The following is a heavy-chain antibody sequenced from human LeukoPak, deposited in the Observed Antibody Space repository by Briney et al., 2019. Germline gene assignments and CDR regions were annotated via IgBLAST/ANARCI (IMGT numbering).Heavy chain of an antibody. D-gene: IGHD3-22*01. V-gene: IGHV3-74*01. CDR2: IQTDGSAT. J-gene: IGHJ4*02. CDR3: ARDLELVYYDSSGYDY. CDR1: GFTFSSYW. Sequence: PGGSLRLSCAASGFTFSSYWMHWVRQAPGKGLVWVSRIQTDGSATTYADSVKGRFTISRDNAKNTLYLQMNSLRAEDTAVYYCARDLELVYYDSSGYDYWGQGTLVTVSS.